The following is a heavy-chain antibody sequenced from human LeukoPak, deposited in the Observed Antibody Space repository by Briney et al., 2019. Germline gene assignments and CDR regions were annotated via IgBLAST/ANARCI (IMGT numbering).Heavy chain of an antibody. V-gene: IGHV3-48*01. D-gene: IGHD3-10*01. J-gene: IGHJ4*02. CDR1: GFTFSSYS. Sequence: PGGSLRLSCAASGFTFSSYSMNWVRQAPGKGLEWVSHITASGSAMFYADSVKGRFTISRDNAKNSLYLQMNSLRAEDTAVYYCASSPKRGIPDYWGQGTLVTVSS. CDR2: ITASGSAM. CDR3: ASSPKRGIPDY.